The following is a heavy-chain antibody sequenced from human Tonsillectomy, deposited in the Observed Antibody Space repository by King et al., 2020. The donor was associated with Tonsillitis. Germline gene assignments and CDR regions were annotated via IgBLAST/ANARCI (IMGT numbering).Heavy chain of an antibody. CDR2: VSYDGNTK. Sequence: VQLVESGGGVVQPGRSLRLSCAASGFTFNSYVMHWVRQAPGKGLEWVAVVSYDGNTKFYADSVKGRFTISRDNTKNTLYLQMNSLRTEDTAVYYCARTVPIAAVIRYHFDMWGQGTMVTVSS. CDR3: ARTVPIAAVIRYHFDM. CDR1: GFTFNSYV. D-gene: IGHD2-2*02. V-gene: IGHV3-30-3*01. J-gene: IGHJ3*02.